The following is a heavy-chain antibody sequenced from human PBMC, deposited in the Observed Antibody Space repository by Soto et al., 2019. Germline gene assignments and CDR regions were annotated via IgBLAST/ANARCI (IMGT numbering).Heavy chain of an antibody. J-gene: IGHJ4*02. CDR3: ARDEGGYDILTGYYKAHHFDY. D-gene: IGHD3-9*01. CDR2: VYNSGST. V-gene: IGHV4-59*01. CDR1: GGCMCSNY. Sequence: GRRSLAFTVSGGCMCSNYWTWIRQPPGKGLEWIGYVYNSGSTNYNPSLKSRVTISEDTSKSQFSLKVNSMTAADTAVYYCARDEGGYDILTGYYKAHHFDYWGQGVPVTVSS.